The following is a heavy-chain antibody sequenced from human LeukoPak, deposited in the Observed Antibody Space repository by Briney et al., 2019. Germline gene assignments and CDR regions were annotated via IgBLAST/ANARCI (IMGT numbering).Heavy chain of an antibody. D-gene: IGHD1-26*01. CDR3: ARHLQEHLLVGATNY. J-gene: IGHJ4*02. Sequence: SETLSLTCTVSGGSISSYYWSWIRQPPGKGLEWIGSIYYSGSTYYNPSLKSRVTISVDTSKNQFSLKPSSVTAADTAVYYCARHLQEHLLVGATNYWGQGTLVTVSS. V-gene: IGHV4-39*01. CDR1: GGSISSYY. CDR2: IYYSGST.